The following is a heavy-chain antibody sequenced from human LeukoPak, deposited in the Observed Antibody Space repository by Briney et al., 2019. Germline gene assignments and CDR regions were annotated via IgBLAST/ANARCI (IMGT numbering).Heavy chain of an antibody. Sequence: SETLSLTCTVSGGSISSSSYYWGWIRQPPGKGLEWFGSIYYSGTTYYSPSLKSRVTISVDASKNQFSLKLTSVTAADTAVYYCARHVGLIAAPRGWFDPWGQGTLVTVSS. CDR1: GGSISSSSYY. V-gene: IGHV4-39*01. D-gene: IGHD6-13*01. J-gene: IGHJ5*02. CDR2: IYYSGTT. CDR3: ARHVGLIAAPRGWFDP.